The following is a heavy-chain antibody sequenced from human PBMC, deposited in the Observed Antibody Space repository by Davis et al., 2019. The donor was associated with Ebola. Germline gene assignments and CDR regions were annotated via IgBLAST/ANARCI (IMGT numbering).Heavy chain of an antibody. D-gene: IGHD4-11*01. CDR3: TVTTVTTGSDY. J-gene: IGHJ4*02. V-gene: IGHV3-73*01. CDR2: IRRKANSYAT. Sequence: GESLKISCAASGFTFSGSAMHWVRQASGKGLEWVGRIRRKANSYATAYAASVKGRFTISRDDSKNTAYLQMNSLKTEDTAVYYCTVTTVTTGSDYWGQGTLVTVSS. CDR1: GFTFSGSA.